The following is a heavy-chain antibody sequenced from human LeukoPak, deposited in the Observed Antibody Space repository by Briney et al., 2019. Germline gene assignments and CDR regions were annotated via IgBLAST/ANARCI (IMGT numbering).Heavy chain of an antibody. CDR3: ARIRGRGAYDSGYSRWDFDY. Sequence: GASVKVSCKTSGYTFTYYYFHWVRQAPGQGLEWMGWINTNTGDTNYAQKFQGRVTLTRDTSISTAYMNLSSLRSDDTAVYYCARIRGRGAYDSGYSRWDFDYWGQGTLVTVSS. CDR1: GYTFTYYY. CDR2: INTNTGDT. V-gene: IGHV1-2*02. J-gene: IGHJ4*02. D-gene: IGHD3-10*01.